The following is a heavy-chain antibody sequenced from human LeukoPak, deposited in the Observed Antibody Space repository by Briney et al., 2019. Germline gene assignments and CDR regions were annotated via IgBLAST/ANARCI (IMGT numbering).Heavy chain of an antibody. J-gene: IGHJ4*02. CDR2: TSSDSTYI. V-gene: IGHV3-21*01. CDR1: GFTFSSYS. D-gene: IGHD4-17*01. CDR3: ARDYYGDYYFDF. Sequence: GGSLRLSCAASGFTFSSYSMNWVRQAPGKGLEWVSSTSSDSTYINYADSVKGRFTISRDNAKNSLYLQMNCLRDEDTAVYYCARDYYGDYYFDFWGQGTLVTVSS.